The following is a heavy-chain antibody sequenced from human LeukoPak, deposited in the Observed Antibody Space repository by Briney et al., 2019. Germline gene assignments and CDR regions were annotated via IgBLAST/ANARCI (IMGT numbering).Heavy chain of an antibody. V-gene: IGHV3-21*01. Sequence: GGSLRLSCAASGFRFSTHDLNWVRQAPGKGLECVSYISRTSTYLYYADSVKGRFTISRDNDKNLLYLQMNNLRAEDTAVYFCAKDTRKGGYYSDYWGQGTVVAVSS. D-gene: IGHD3-22*01. CDR2: ISRTSTYL. CDR3: AKDTRKGGYYSDY. CDR1: GFRFSTHD. J-gene: IGHJ4*02.